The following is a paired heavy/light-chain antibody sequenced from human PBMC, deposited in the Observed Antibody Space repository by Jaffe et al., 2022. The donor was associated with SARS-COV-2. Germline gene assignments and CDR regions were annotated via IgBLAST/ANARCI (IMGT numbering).Heavy chain of an antibody. CDR2: IYYSGST. D-gene: IGHD6-13*01. CDR3: ARQRRGDSSSWLYWYFDL. CDR1: GGSISSSSYY. V-gene: IGHV4-39*01. Sequence: QLQLQESGPGLVKPSETLSLTCTVSGGSISSSSYYWGWIRQPPGKGLEWIGSIYYSGSTYYNPSLKSRVTISVDTSKNQFSLKLSSVTAADTAVYYCARQRRGDSSSWLYWYFDLWGRGTLVTVSS. J-gene: IGHJ2*01.
Light chain of an antibody. Sequence: DIVMTQSPDSLAVSLGERATINCKSSQSVLYSSNNKNYLAWYQQKPGQPPKLLIYWASTRESGVPDRFSGSGSGTDFTLTISSLQAEDVAVYYCQQYYSTLLTFGGGTKVEIK. V-gene: IGKV4-1*01. CDR2: WAS. CDR3: QQYYSTLLT. CDR1: QSVLYSSNNKNY. J-gene: IGKJ4*01.